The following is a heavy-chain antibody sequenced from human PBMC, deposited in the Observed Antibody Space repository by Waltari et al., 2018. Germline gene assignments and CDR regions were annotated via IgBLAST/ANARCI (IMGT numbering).Heavy chain of an antibody. Sequence: QVQLQQWGAGLLKPSETLSLTCAVYGGSFGGSYWSWTRQPPGKGLEWIGEINHSGSTNYNPSLKSRVTISVDTSKNQFSLKLSSVTAADTAVYYCARRTVGAKGFDYWGQGTLVTVSS. V-gene: IGHV4-34*01. D-gene: IGHD1-26*01. CDR3: ARRTVGAKGFDY. J-gene: IGHJ4*02. CDR2: INHSGST. CDR1: GGSFGGSY.